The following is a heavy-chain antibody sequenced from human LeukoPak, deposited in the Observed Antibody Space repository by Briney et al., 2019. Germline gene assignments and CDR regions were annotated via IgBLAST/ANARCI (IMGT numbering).Heavy chain of an antibody. CDR2: IYSGGST. J-gene: IGHJ4*02. CDR1: GGSFSGYY. Sequence: ETLSLTCAVYGGSFSGYYWSWVRQAPGKGLEWVSVIYSGGSTYYADSVKGRFTISRDNSKNTLYLQMNSLRAEDTAVYYCARGDGYNRNWGQGTLVTVSS. D-gene: IGHD5-24*01. V-gene: IGHV3-66*01. CDR3: ARGDGYNRN.